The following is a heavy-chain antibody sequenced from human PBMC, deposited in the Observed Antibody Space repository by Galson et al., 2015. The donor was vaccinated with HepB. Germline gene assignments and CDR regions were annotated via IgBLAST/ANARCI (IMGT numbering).Heavy chain of an antibody. D-gene: IGHD3-3*01. Sequence: SLRLSCAASGFSFSAYYMSWIRQAPGKGLEWISYISGSGSTIYYADSVKGRFTISRDNTKNSLYLQMNSLRAEDTAVYYCARGGVLRFLEWLMGHDFWGQGTLVTVSS. J-gene: IGHJ4*02. CDR1: GFSFSAYY. CDR2: ISGSGSTI. CDR3: ARGGVLRFLEWLMGHDF. V-gene: IGHV3-11*01.